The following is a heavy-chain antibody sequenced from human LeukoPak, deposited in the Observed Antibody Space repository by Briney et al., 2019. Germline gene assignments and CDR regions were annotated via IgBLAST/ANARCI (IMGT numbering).Heavy chain of an antibody. V-gene: IGHV3-74*01. D-gene: IGHD2-15*01. Sequence: GGSLRLSCAASGFTFSSYWMHWVRQAPGKGLVWVSRINSDGSSTSYADSVKGRFTISRDNAKNTLYLQMNSLRAEDTAVYYCARVPLRYCSGGSCYAFDYWGQGTLVTVSS. CDR2: INSDGSST. CDR1: GFTFSSYW. J-gene: IGHJ4*02. CDR3: ARVPLRYCSGGSCYAFDY.